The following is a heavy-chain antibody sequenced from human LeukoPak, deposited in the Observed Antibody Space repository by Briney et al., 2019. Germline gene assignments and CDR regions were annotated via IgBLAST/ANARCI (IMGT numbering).Heavy chain of an antibody. CDR3: AYNRNFALDN. V-gene: IGHV4-4*02. CDR1: GASINSHSW. Sequence: PSGTLSLTCAVSGASINSHSWWSWVRQPPGKGLEWIGEIYHSGGANYKPSLKSRVTMSVDTSKNHFSLKLTSVTAADTAVYYCAYNRNFALDNWGQGTLVTVSS. CDR2: IYHSGGA. J-gene: IGHJ4*02. D-gene: IGHD1-14*01.